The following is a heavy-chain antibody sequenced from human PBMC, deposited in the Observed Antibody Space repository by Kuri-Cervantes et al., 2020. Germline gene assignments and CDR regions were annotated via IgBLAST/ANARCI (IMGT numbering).Heavy chain of an antibody. CDR1: GFTVSSNY. V-gene: IGHV3-53*01. D-gene: IGHD6-13*01. CDR3: ARVRLVRAPSDI. Sequence: GESLKISCAASGFTVSSNYMSWVRQAPGKGLEWVSVIYSGGSTYYADSVKGRFTISRDNSKNTLYLQMNSLRAEDTAVYYCARVRLVRAPSDIWGQGTMVTVSS. CDR2: IYSGGST. J-gene: IGHJ3*02.